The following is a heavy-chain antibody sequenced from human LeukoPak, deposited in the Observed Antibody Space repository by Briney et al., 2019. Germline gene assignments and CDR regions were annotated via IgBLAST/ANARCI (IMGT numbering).Heavy chain of an antibody. J-gene: IGHJ5*02. D-gene: IGHD3-3*01. CDR3: ARVLVYYDFWSGYYGERWFDP. V-gene: IGHV1-2*02. CDR2: INPNSGGT. CDR1: GYTFTGYY. Sequence: ASVKVSCKASGYTFTGYYMHWVRQAPGQGLEWMGWINPNSGGTNYAQKFQGRVTMTRDTSTSTAYMELRSLRSDDTAVYYCARVLVYYDFWSGYYGERWFDPWGQGTLVTVSS.